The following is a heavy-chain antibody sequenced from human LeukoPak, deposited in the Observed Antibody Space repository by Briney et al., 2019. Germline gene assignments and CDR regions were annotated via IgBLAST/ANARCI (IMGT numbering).Heavy chain of an antibody. CDR1: GFTFSSYW. D-gene: IGHD6-19*01. J-gene: IGHJ4*02. CDR2: INTDGSTT. Sequence: GGSLRLSCAASGFTFSSYWMHWVRQAPGKGLVWVSRINTDGSTTTYADSVKGRFTISRDNAKNTLYLQMNSLRAEDTAVYYCARETYSSGWYSDYWGQGTLVTVSS. CDR3: ARETYSSGWYSDY. V-gene: IGHV3-74*01.